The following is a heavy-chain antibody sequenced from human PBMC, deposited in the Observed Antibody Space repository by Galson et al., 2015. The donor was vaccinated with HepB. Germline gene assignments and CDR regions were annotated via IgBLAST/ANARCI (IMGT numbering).Heavy chain of an antibody. V-gene: IGHV3-30*04. Sequence: SLRLSCAASGFTVSNYAMHWVRQAPDKGLEWVAVIPYAGSNKNYADSVKGRFTISRDNSKNTVYLQVTSLRAEDTAVYYCARDPVSSYSSGRYDYWGQGTLVTVSS. J-gene: IGHJ4*02. D-gene: IGHD6-13*01. CDR1: GFTVSNYA. CDR2: IPYAGSNK. CDR3: ARDPVSSYSSGRYDY.